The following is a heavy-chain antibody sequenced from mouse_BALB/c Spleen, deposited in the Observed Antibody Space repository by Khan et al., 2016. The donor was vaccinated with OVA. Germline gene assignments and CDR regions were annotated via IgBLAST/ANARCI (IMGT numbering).Heavy chain of an antibody. Sequence: EVMLVESGGGLVKPGGSLKLSCAASGFTFSNYAMSWVRQSPEKRLEWVASISSGASTYYPDSVKGRFTISRDNARNILYLQMSSLRTEDTAIYYCARNYWFAYWGQGTLVTVSA. J-gene: IGHJ3*01. CDR3: ARNYWFAY. D-gene: IGHD1-3*01. CDR2: ISSGAST. CDR1: GFTFSNYA. V-gene: IGHV5-6-5*01.